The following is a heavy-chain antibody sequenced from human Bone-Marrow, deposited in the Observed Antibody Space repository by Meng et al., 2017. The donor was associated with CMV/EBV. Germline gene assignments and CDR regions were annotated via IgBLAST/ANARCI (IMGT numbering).Heavy chain of an antibody. CDR3: ARGGGRYSGDY. D-gene: IGHD1-26*01. J-gene: IGHJ4*02. Sequence: GESLKISCAASGFTFSSYGMHWVRQAPGKGLEWVAFIRYDGSNKYYADSVKGRFTISRDDAKNSLYLQMNSLRAEDTAVYYCARGGGRYSGDYWGQGTLVTVSS. CDR2: IRYDGSNK. V-gene: IGHV3-30*02. CDR1: GFTFSSYG.